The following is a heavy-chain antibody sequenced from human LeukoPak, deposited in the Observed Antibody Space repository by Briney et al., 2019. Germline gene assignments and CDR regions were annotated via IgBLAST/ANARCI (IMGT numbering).Heavy chain of an antibody. J-gene: IGHJ4*02. CDR2: IKDDGTET. D-gene: IGHD3-10*01. CDR1: EFTFSSYW. Sequence: GGSLRLSCAASEFTFSSYWMSWVRQAPGKGLEWVADIKDDGTETYYVDSVKGRFTISRDNAKNSLFLQMNSLRAEDTAVYYCAKSTLKTRGVRGVIITYFDYWGQGTLVTVSS. V-gene: IGHV3-7*03. CDR3: AKSTLKTRGVRGVIITYFDY.